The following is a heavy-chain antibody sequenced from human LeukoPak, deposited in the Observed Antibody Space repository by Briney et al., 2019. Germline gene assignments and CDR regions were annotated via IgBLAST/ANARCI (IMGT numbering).Heavy chain of an antibody. V-gene: IGHV3-74*01. Sequence: PGGSLRLSCAASGFTFSSYWMHWVRQAPGKGLVWVSRINSDGSSTSYADSVKGRFTISRDNAKNTLHLQMNSLRAEDTAVYYCARDVGEWNDDDYWGQGTLVTVSS. J-gene: IGHJ4*02. CDR1: GFTFSSYW. CDR3: ARDVGEWNDDDY. D-gene: IGHD1-1*01. CDR2: INSDGSST.